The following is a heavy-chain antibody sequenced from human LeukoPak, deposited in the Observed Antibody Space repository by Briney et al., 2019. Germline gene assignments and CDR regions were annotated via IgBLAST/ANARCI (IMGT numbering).Heavy chain of an antibody. CDR1: GGSISSDDYS. V-gene: IGHV4-61*08. D-gene: IGHD1-26*01. CDR2: IYYSGGT. J-gene: IGHJ5*02. Sequence: SQTLSLTCAVSGGSISSDDYSWSWIRQPPGKGLEWIGYIYYSGGTNYNPSLKSRVTISVDTSKNQFSLRLNSVTAADTAVYYCARSRAFNSGAFDPWGQGSLVTVSS. CDR3: ARSRAFNSGAFDP.